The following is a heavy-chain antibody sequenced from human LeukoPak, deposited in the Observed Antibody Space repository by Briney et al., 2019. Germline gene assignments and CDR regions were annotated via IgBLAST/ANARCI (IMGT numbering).Heavy chain of an antibody. V-gene: IGHV4-59*01. Sequence: SETLSLTCAVSCVSFNDYYWSWVRQTPGRGVECSGYIYYSGSTNYNPSLKSRVTIPLDTPKNQFSLKLSSVTAADTAVYYCARFSKRARDDAFDIWGQGTMVTVSS. J-gene: IGHJ3*02. CDR2: IYYSGST. CDR1: CVSFNDYY. CDR3: ARFSKRARDDAFDI.